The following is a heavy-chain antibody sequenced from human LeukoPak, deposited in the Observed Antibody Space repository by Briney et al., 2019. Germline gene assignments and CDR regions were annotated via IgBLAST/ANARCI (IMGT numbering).Heavy chain of an antibody. D-gene: IGHD5-18*01. V-gene: IGHV1-69*04. CDR1: GGTFSSYA. J-gene: IGHJ3*02. CDR2: IIPILGIA. CDR3: ARVDDSYGLKAFDI. Sequence: ASVKVSCKASGGTFSSYAISWVRQAPGQGLEWMGRIIPILGIANYAQKFQGRVTITADKSTSTAYMELSSLRSEDTAVYYCARVDDSYGLKAFDIWGQGTMVTVSS.